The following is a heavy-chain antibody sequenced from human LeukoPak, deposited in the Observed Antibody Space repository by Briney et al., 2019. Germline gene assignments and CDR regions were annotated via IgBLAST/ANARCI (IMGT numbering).Heavy chain of an antibody. CDR1: V. V-gene: IGHV1-46*01. CDR2: INPNGGST. D-gene: IGHD6-13*01. Sequence: GASVKVSCKASVHWVRQAPGQGLEWMGIINPNGGSTSYSQKFQGRVTMTRDTSTNTVYMELSSLKSEDTAVYYCARDTAAAGTGDYWGQGTLVTVSS. J-gene: IGHJ4*02. CDR3: ARDTAAAGTGDY.